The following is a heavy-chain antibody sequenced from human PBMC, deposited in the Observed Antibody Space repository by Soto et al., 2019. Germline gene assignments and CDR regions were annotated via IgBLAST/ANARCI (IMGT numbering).Heavy chain of an antibody. CDR3: AREPGYGLGALDI. V-gene: IGHV5-10-1*01. CDR2: IDPSDSYT. J-gene: IGHJ3*02. CDR1: GYTFTDYW. Sequence: PGESLKISCKGSGYTFTDYWINWVRQMPGKGLEWMGRIDPSDSYTKYSPSLESRVSISVDPSKRQFYLELASVTAADSAVYYCAREPGYGLGALDIWGQGTTVTVSS. D-gene: IGHD5-12*01.